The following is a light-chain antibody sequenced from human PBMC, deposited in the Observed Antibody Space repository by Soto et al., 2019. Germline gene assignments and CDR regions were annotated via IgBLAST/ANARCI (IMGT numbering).Light chain of an antibody. CDR1: QSISSW. V-gene: IGKV1-5*01. Sequence: DILMTQSPSTLSASVGDRVTITCRASQSISSWLAWYQQKPGKAPKLLIYGASSLESGVPSRFSGSGSGTEFTLTISSLQPDDFATYYCQQNNKYSPLTFGQGTKVEIK. J-gene: IGKJ1*01. CDR2: GAS. CDR3: QQNNKYSPLT.